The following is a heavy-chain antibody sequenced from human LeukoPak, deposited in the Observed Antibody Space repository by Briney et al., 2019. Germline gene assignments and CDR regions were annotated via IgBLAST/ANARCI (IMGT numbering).Heavy chain of an antibody. J-gene: IGHJ3*01. CDR2: INSDGSEG. Sequence: GRSLRLSCGASGFSFSLYGMHWVRQAPGKGLEWVASINSDGSEGYYADVVKGRFTISRDNAKSSLYLQINSLRAEDTAVYYCARSSYSSSSSVWGQGTMVTVSS. CDR1: GFSFSLYG. V-gene: IGHV3-7*03. CDR3: ARSSYSSSSSV. D-gene: IGHD6-6*01.